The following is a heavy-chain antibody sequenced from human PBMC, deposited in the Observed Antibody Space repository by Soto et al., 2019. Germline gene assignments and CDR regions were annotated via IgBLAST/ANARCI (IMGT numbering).Heavy chain of an antibody. Sequence: SETLSLTCTVSGGSISSGGYYGSWIRQHPGKGLEWIGYIYYSGSTYYNPSLKSRVTISVDTSKNQFSLKLSSVTAADTAVYYCARNSGLRFLEWLLGGWFDPWGQGTLVTVSS. J-gene: IGHJ5*01. V-gene: IGHV4-31*03. CDR3: ARNSGLRFLEWLLGGWFDP. CDR2: IYYSGST. D-gene: IGHD3-3*01. CDR1: GGSISSGGYY.